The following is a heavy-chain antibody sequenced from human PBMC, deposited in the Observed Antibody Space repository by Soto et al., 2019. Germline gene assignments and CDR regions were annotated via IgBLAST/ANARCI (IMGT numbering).Heavy chain of an antibody. V-gene: IGHV1-8*01. J-gene: IGHJ5*02. Sequence: ASVKVSCKASGYPFTSYEINWVRQATGQGLEWMGWMNPNSGNTGYAQKFQGRVTMTRNTSISTAYMELSSLRSEDTAVYYCARNYDFWSGYFAAWFDPWGQGTLVTVSS. CDR3: ARNYDFWSGYFAAWFDP. CDR1: GYPFTSYE. D-gene: IGHD3-3*01. CDR2: MNPNSGNT.